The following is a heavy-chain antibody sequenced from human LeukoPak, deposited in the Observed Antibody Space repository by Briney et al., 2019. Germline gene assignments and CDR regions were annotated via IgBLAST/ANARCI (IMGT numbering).Heavy chain of an antibody. J-gene: IGHJ5*02. D-gene: IGHD5-24*01. Sequence: GGSLRLSCAASGFTVSSNYMSWVRQAPGKGLEWVSVIYNGGSTYYADSVKGRFTISRDNSKNTLYLQMNSLRAEDTAVYYCARGRRDGYNYDWFDPWGQGTLVTVSS. CDR1: GFTVSSNY. V-gene: IGHV3-66*01. CDR2: IYNGGST. CDR3: ARGRRDGYNYDWFDP.